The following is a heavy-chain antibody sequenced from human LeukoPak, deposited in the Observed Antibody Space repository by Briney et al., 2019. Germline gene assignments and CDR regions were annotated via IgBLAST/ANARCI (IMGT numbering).Heavy chain of an antibody. CDR1: GDSISSDY. V-gene: IGHV4-4*08. Sequence: SETLSLTCTVSGDSISSDYWSWIRQPPGKGLEWIGYIYRFGNTDYNPSLMRRVTISLDTSKKQLSLNLTPVTAADTAVYYCAGRGQRYFRDWGQGTLVTVSS. CDR3: AGRGQRYFRD. J-gene: IGHJ1*01. CDR2: IYRFGNT.